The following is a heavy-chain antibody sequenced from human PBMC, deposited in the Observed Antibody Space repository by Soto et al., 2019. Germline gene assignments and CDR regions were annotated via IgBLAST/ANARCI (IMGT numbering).Heavy chain of an antibody. J-gene: IGHJ3*01. Sequence: SEMLSLTCTVSGGCISSGDYYWSWIRQPPGKGLEWIGYIYYSGSTNYNPSLKSRVTISVDTSKNQFSLKLSSVTAADTAVYYCARVWGGAFDFWGQGTMVTVSS. CDR1: GGCISSGDYY. CDR3: ARVWGGAFDF. V-gene: IGHV4-61*08. D-gene: IGHD3-10*01. CDR2: IYYSGST.